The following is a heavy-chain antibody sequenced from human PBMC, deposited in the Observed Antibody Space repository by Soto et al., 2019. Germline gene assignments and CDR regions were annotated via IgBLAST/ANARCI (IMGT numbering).Heavy chain of an antibody. CDR3: ARGHSTHCSNGVCSFFYNPEMDV. CDR1: GYSFTDYH. V-gene: IGHV1-2*04. Sequence: ASVKVSCKASGYSFTDYHIHWVRQAPGQGLEWLGRINPKSGGTSTAQKVQGWVTMTRDRSISTVYMELTRLRSDDTAVYFCARGHSTHCSNGVCSFFYNPEMDVWGQGTTVTVSS. D-gene: IGHD2-8*01. J-gene: IGHJ6*02. CDR2: INPKSGGT.